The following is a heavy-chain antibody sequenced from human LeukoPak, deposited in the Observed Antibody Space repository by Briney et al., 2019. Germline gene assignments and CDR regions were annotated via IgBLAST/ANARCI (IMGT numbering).Heavy chain of an antibody. J-gene: IGHJ4*02. Sequence: GGSLRLSCAASEFSFSYYWMSWVRQAPGKGLEWVANTKEDGSGSSYVDSVKGRFTISRDNAKNSLYLQMNSLRAEDTAVYYCAKGGVVGTRYYFDSWGQGTLVTVSS. D-gene: IGHD2-15*01. V-gene: IGHV3-7*01. CDR3: AKGGVVGTRYYFDS. CDR2: TKEDGSGS. CDR1: EFSFSYYW.